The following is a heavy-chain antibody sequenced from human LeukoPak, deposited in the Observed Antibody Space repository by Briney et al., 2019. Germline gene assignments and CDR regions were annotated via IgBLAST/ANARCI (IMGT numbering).Heavy chain of an antibody. CDR3: ARDSGSYGYSLFDY. Sequence: GGSLRLSCAASGFTFSSYAMHWVRQAPGKGLEWVAVISYDGSNKYYADSVKGRFTISRDNSENTLYLQMNSLRAEDTAVYYCARDSGSYGYSLFDYWGQGTLVTVSS. J-gene: IGHJ4*02. CDR1: GFTFSSYA. V-gene: IGHV3-30-3*01. CDR2: ISYDGSNK. D-gene: IGHD5-18*01.